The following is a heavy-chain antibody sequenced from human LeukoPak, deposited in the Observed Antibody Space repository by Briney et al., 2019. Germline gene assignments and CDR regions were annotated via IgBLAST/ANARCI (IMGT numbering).Heavy chain of an antibody. J-gene: IGHJ4*02. CDR2: IIPIFGTA. V-gene: IGHV1-69*13. CDR3: ASPPRGSYGYNLDY. Sequence: SVKDSCKASGGTFSSYAISWVRQAPGQGLEWMGGIIPIFGTANYAQKFQGRVTITADESTSTAYMELSSLRSEDTAVYYCASPPRGSYGYNLDYWGQGTLVTVSS. CDR1: GGTFSSYA. D-gene: IGHD5-24*01.